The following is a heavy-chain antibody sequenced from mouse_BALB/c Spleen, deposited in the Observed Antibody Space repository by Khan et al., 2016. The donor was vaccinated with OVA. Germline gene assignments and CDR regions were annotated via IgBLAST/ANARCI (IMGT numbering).Heavy chain of an antibody. CDR2: INPSTGYT. J-gene: IGHJ3*01. CDR3: VRDGAYHRNDGWFAY. D-gene: IGHD2-14*01. Sequence: VQLKESGAELARPGASVKMSCKASGYTFTSYTIHWIKLTPGQGLEWIGFINPSTGYTNYNQKFKDKATLTADKSSTTVYMQLSSLTSDDSAVYNCVRDGAYHRNDGWFAYWGQGTLVTVSS. V-gene: IGHV1-4*01. CDR1: GYTFTSYT.